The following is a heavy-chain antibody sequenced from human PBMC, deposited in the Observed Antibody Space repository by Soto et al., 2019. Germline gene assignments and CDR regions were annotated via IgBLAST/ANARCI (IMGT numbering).Heavy chain of an antibody. V-gene: IGHV3-23*01. CDR1: GVTFSSYA. CDR3: AKARCSTTNCYVPDY. J-gene: IGHJ4*02. CDR2: ISGSGGST. Sequence: GGSLRLSCAASGVTFSSYAMSWVRQAPGKGLEWVSAISGSGGSTYYADSVKGRFTISRDNSKNTLYLQMNSLRAEDTAMYYCAKARCSTTNCYVPDYWGQGTLVTVSS. D-gene: IGHD2-2*01.